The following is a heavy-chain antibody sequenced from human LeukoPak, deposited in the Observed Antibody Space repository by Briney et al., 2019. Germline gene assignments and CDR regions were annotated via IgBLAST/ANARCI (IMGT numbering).Heavy chain of an antibody. CDR3: ARDLFYSSGWLHGIDAFDI. Sequence: SETLSLTCTVSGGSISSSSYYWGWIRQPPGKGLEWIGSIYYSGSTYYNPSLKSRVTISVDTSKNQFSLKLSSVTAADTAVYYCARDLFYSSGWLHGIDAFDIWGQGTMVTVSS. CDR2: IYYSGST. CDR1: GGSISSSSYY. D-gene: IGHD6-19*01. J-gene: IGHJ3*02. V-gene: IGHV4-39*07.